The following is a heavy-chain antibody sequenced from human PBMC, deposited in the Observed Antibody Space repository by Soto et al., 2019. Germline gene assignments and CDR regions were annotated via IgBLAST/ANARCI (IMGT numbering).Heavy chain of an antibody. J-gene: IGHJ4*02. CDR2: MNPDSGNT. V-gene: IGHV1-8*01. D-gene: IGHD2-15*01. Sequence: QVQLVQSGAEVKKPGASVKVSCKASGYTFTSYDINWVRQATGQGLEWMGWMNPDSGNTGYAQKFQGRVTMTRNTSISTAYMELSSLRSEDTAVYFCARLDHCLGGSCYLVPFDFWGQGTLVTVSS. CDR3: ARLDHCLGGSCYLVPFDF. CDR1: GYTFTSYD.